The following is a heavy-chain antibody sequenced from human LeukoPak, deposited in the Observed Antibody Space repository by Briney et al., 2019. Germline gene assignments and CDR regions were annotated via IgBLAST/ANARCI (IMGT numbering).Heavy chain of an antibody. CDR1: GGSFREYY. V-gene: IGHV4-34*01. J-gene: IGHJ4*02. Sequence: SETLSLTCAVSGGSFREYYWRWIRQPPGKGLEWIAEINHSGSTNYSPSLKSRVTISRDTSQNHSSLKLSSLTAADTAVYYCASMVRGLWGQGTLVTVSS. CDR3: ASMVRGL. D-gene: IGHD3-10*01. CDR2: INHSGST.